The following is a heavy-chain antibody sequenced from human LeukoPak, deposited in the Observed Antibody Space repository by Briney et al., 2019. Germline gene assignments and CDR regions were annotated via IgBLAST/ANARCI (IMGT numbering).Heavy chain of an antibody. D-gene: IGHD3-9*01. V-gene: IGHV4-38-2*02. CDR3: ARTNLTPYYYYYMDV. CDR1: GYSISSGYY. CDR2: IYHSGST. J-gene: IGHJ6*03. Sequence: SETLSLTCTVSGYSISSGYYWGWIRQPPGKGLEWIGSIYHSGSTYYNPSLKSRVTISVDTSKNQFSLKLSSVTAADTAVYYCARTNLTPYYYYYMDVWGKGTTVTVSS.